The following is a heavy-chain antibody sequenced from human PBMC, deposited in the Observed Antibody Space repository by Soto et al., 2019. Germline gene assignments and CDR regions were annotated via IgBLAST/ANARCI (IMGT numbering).Heavy chain of an antibody. J-gene: IGHJ5*02. CDR2: INHSGST. CDR3: ARQSSSSNWLDP. V-gene: IGHV4-34*01. CDR1: GGSFSGYY. Sequence: SETLSLTCAVYGGSFSGYYWSWIRQPPGKGLEWIGEINHSGSTNYNPSLKSRVTISVDTSKNQFSLKLSSVTAADTAVYYCARQSSSSNWLDPCGKGTLVTVDS. D-gene: IGHD6-13*01.